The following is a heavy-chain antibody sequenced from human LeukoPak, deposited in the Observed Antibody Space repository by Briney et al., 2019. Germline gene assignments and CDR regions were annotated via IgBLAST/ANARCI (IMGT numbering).Heavy chain of an antibody. J-gene: IGHJ6*02. D-gene: IGHD3-9*01. V-gene: IGHV3-30*04. CDR2: ISYDGSNK. CDR3: ARGYDILTGDYYYGMDV. CDR1: GFTFSSYA. Sequence: PGRSLRLSCAASGFTFSSYAMHWVRQAPGKGLEWVAVISYDGSNKYYADSVKGRFTISRDNSKNTLYLQMNSLRAEDTAVYYCARGYDILTGDYYYGMDVWGQGTTVTVSS.